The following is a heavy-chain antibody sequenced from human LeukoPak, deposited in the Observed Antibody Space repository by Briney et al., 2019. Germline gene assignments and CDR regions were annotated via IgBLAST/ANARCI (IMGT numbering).Heavy chain of an antibody. J-gene: IGHJ4*02. CDR1: GFTFSSYW. D-gene: IGHD3-3*01. Sequence: PGGSLRLSCAASGFTFSSYWMSWVRQAPGKGLEWVANIKQDGSEKYYVDSVKGRFTISRDNAKNSLYLQMNSLRAEDTAVYYCARDQSSDFWSGYYYFDYWGQGTLVTVSS. V-gene: IGHV3-7*01. CDR2: IKQDGSEK. CDR3: ARDQSSDFWSGYYYFDY.